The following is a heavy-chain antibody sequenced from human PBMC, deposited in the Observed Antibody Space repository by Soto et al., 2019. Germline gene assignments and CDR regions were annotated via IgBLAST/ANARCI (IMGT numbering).Heavy chain of an antibody. D-gene: IGHD2-8*01. J-gene: IGHJ6*02. CDR1: GFTVNSHA. Sequence: GVSLRLSCAASGFTVNSHAMSWVRQAPGKGLEWVASISGSGDGTYYGDSVKGRFTISRDSSSSTLYLQMNNLRGEDTAVYFCTKSRRGILMVYGFGGMDVWGQGTTVTVSS. CDR2: ISGSGDGT. V-gene: IGHV3-23*01. CDR3: TKSRRGILMVYGFGGMDV.